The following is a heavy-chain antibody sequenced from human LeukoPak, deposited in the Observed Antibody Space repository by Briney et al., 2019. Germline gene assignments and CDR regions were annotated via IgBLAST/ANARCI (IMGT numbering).Heavy chain of an antibody. CDR3: ARVVRGSWYFDY. D-gene: IGHD3-10*01. V-gene: IGHV4-30-4*01. Sequence: SETLSLTCTVSGGSISSGDYYWSWIRQPPGKGLEWIGYIYYSGSTYYNPSLKSRATISVDTSKNQFSLKLSSVTATDTAVYYCARVVRGSWYFDYWGQGTLVTVSS. CDR1: GGSISSGDYY. CDR2: IYYSGST. J-gene: IGHJ4*02.